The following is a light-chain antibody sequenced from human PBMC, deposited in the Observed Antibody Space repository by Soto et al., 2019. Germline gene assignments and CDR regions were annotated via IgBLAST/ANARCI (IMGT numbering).Light chain of an antibody. CDR1: QTVASN. CDR3: QQYHNWPPQYT. V-gene: IGKV3-15*01. Sequence: EIVMTQSPATLSVSPGERATLSCRASQTVASNVAWYQQKPGQAPRLLIHGASTRATGVAARFSRTGSGTELTLTISSPQSEDFAVYYCQQYHNWPPQYTFGQGTRVQIK. J-gene: IGKJ2*01. CDR2: GAS.